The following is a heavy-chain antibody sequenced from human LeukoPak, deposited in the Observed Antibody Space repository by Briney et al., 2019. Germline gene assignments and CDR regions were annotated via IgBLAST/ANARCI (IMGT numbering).Heavy chain of an antibody. V-gene: IGHV3-48*01. CDR2: ISSSSSTI. CDR1: GFTFSSYS. CDR3: ASIAAAGFDDY. D-gene: IGHD6-13*01. Sequence: GGSLRLSGAASGFTFSSYSMNWVRQAPGKGLEWVSYISSSSSTIYYADSVKGRFTVSRDNAKNSLYLQMNSLRAEDTAVYYCASIAAAGFDDYWGQGTLVTVSS. J-gene: IGHJ4*02.